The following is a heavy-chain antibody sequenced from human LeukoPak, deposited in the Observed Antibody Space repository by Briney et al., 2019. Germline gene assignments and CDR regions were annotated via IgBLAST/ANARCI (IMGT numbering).Heavy chain of an antibody. Sequence: GGSLTLSCAASGFTVITNDMTWVRQAPGKGLEWVSVLYSDGNTKYADSVQGRFTISRDNSKNTLYLEMNSLSPDDTAVYYCARGVEPLAANTLAYWGQGTLVTVSS. CDR2: LYSDGNT. D-gene: IGHD3-16*01. V-gene: IGHV3-53*01. CDR1: GFTVITND. CDR3: ARGVEPLAANTLAY. J-gene: IGHJ4*02.